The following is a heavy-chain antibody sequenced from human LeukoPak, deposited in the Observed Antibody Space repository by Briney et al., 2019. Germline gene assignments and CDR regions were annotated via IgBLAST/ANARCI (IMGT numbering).Heavy chain of an antibody. CDR2: ISSTGGTI. V-gene: IGHV3-48*01. Sequence: GGSLRLSCAASGIAFSRYTMSWVRQAPGKGLEWVSFISSTGGTIYYADSVKGRFTVSRDNGKNSLLLQMNSLRAEDTALYYCARGYSRAAFDIWGQGTVVAVSS. CDR1: GIAFSRYT. D-gene: IGHD2-15*01. CDR3: ARGYSRAAFDI. J-gene: IGHJ3*02.